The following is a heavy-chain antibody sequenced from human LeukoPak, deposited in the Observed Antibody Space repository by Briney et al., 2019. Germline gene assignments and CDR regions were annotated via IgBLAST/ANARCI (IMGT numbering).Heavy chain of an antibody. CDR3: ARARASITIFGVVRTNAFDI. CDR2: INHSGST. CDR1: GGSFSGYY. J-gene: IGHJ3*02. D-gene: IGHD3-3*01. V-gene: IGHV4-34*01. Sequence: SETLSLTCAVYGGSFSGYYWSWIRQPPGKGLEWIGEINHSGSTNYNPSLKSRVTISVDTSKNQFSLKLSSVTAADTAVYYCARARASITIFGVVRTNAFDIWGQGTTVTVSS.